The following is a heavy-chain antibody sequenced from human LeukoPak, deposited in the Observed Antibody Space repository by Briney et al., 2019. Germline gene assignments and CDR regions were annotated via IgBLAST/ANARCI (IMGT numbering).Heavy chain of an antibody. CDR1: AFTFSTYA. V-gene: IGHV3-23*01. D-gene: IGHD6-6*01. CDR2: ISNSGGST. Sequence: PGGSLRLSCAASAFTFSTYAMSWVRQAPGKGLEWVSGISNSGGSTPYADSVRGRFTISRDNSKNTLFLQMNSLRAEDTAVYYCARLRPSSSTFYYYYYYMDVWGKGTTVTVSS. J-gene: IGHJ6*03. CDR3: ARLRPSSSTFYYYYYYMDV.